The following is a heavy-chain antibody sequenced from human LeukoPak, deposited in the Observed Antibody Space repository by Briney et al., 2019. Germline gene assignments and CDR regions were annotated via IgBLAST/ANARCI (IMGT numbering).Heavy chain of an antibody. D-gene: IGHD3-3*01. J-gene: IGHJ4*02. CDR3: AKAAYYDFWSGSNYFDY. V-gene: IGHV3-21*04. CDR2: ISSDSSYI. CDR1: GFTFSSYS. Sequence: GGSLRLSCAASGFTFSSYSMNWVRQAPGKGLEWVSSISSDSSYIYYADSVKGRFTISRDNSKNTLYLQMNSLRAEDTAVYYCAKAAYYDFWSGSNYFDYWGQGTLVTVSS.